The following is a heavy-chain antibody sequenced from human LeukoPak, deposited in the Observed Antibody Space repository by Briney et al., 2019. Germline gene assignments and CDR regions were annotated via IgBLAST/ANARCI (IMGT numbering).Heavy chain of an antibody. CDR2: IYSGGST. V-gene: IGHV3-53*01. CDR3: AIRWFGELSLDY. J-gene: IGHJ4*02. CDR1: GFTVSSNY. Sequence: PGESLRLSCAASGFTVSSNYMSWLRQAPGKGLDWVSFIYSGGSTYYADSVKGRFSISRDNSKNTLYLQMNSLRAEDTDVYYCAIRWFGELSLDYWGQGTLVTVSS. D-gene: IGHD3-10*01.